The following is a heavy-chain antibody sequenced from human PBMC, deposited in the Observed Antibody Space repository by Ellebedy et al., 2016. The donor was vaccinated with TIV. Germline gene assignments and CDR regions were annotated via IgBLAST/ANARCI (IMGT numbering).Heavy chain of an antibody. J-gene: IGHJ4*02. CDR2: IIPIFGTA. D-gene: IGHD2-2*01. V-gene: IGHV1-69*06. Sequence: SVKVSXXASGYTFTSYGISWVRQAPGQGLEWMGGIIPIFGTANYAQKFQGRVTITADKSTSTAYMELSSLRSEDTAVYYCARDRYGEDIVVVPAAHDSVWGQGTLVTVSS. CDR1: GYTFTSYG. CDR3: ARDRYGEDIVVVPAAHDSV.